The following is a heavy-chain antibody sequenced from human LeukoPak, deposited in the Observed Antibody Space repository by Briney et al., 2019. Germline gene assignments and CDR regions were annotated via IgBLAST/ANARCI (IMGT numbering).Heavy chain of an antibody. J-gene: IGHJ3*02. D-gene: IGHD6-6*01. CDR3: IREYSSSSGRAFDI. V-gene: IGHV3-74*01. CDR1: GFTFSSYW. CDR2: ISTDGSST. Sequence: GGSLRLSCAASGFTFSSYWMHWVRQAPGKGLVWVSRISTDGSSTNSADSVKGRFTISRDNAKNTLYLQMNSLRAEDTAVYYCIREYSSSSGRAFDIWGQGTMVTVSP.